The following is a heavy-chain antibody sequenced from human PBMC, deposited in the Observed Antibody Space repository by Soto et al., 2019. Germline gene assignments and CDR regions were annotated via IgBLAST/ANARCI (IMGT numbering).Heavy chain of an antibody. V-gene: IGHV3-48*02. Sequence: LRLSCAASGFTFSSYSMNWVRQAPGKGLEWVSYISSSSSTIYYADSVKGRFTISRDNAKNSLYLQMNSLRDEDTAVYYCARDIGSSGLQFLDDMFDSWGQGSLVIVSS. CDR2: ISSSSSTI. J-gene: IGHJ4*02. CDR3: ARDIGSSGLQFLDDMFDS. D-gene: IGHD6-25*01. CDR1: GFTFSSYS.